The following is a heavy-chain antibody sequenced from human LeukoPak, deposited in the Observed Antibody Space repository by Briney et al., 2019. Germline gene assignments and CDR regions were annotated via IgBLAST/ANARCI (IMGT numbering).Heavy chain of an antibody. V-gene: IGHV4-59*01. D-gene: IGHD3-3*01. Sequence: PSETLSLTCTVSGGSISSYYWSWIRQPPGKGLEWIGYIYYSGSTNYNPSLKSRVTISVDTSKNQFSLKLSSVTAADTAVYYCARVILTYYDFWSGSAPVDVWGKGTTVTVSS. CDR1: GGSISSYY. CDR3: ARVILTYYDFWSGSAPVDV. J-gene: IGHJ6*04. CDR2: IYYSGST.